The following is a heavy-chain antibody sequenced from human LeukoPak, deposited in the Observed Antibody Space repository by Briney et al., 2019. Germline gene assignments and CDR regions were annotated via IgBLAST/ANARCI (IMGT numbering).Heavy chain of an antibody. V-gene: IGHV1-2*02. J-gene: IGHJ4*02. Sequence: PTASVKVSCKASGYTFSDYYMHWVRQAPGQGLEWMGWINPNSGGTNYAQKFQGRVTMTRDTSISTAYMELSRLRSDDTAVYYCARGKDGFDYWGQGTLVTVSS. CDR2: INPNSGGT. CDR1: GYTFSDYY. D-gene: IGHD5-24*01. CDR3: ARGKDGFDY.